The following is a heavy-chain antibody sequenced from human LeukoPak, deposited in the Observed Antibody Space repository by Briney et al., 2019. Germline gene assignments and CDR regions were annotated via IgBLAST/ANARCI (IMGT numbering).Heavy chain of an antibody. CDR2: IIPIFGTA. V-gene: IGHV1-69*05. CDR3: ARERGDWFDP. J-gene: IGHJ5*02. Sequence: ASVKVSCKVSGGTFSSYAISWVRQAPGQGLEWMGGIIPIFGTANYAQKFQGRVTITTDESTSTAYMELSSLRSEDTAVYYCARERGDWFDPWGQGTLVTVSS. CDR1: GGTFSSYA.